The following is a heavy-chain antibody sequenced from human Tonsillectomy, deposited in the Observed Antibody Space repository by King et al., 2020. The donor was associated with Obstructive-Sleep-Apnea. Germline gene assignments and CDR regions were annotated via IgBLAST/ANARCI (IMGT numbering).Heavy chain of an antibody. CDR2: INPSGGST. CDR3: ATGGGSHLFDY. CDR1: GSTFINYF. D-gene: IGHD1-26*01. J-gene: IGHJ4*02. Sequence: VQLVESGAEVKKPGASVKVSCTTSGSTFINYFIHWVRQAPGQGLEWMGIINPSGGSTTYAQKFQGRVTMTRDTSTTTLYMELSSLRSEDTAVYYCATGGGSHLFDYWGQGSLVTVSS. V-gene: IGHV1-46*01.